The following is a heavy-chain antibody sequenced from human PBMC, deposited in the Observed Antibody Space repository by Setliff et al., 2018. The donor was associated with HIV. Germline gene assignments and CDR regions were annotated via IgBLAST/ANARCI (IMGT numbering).Heavy chain of an antibody. CDR1: GYTFTSSY. Sequence: ASEKVSCKASGYTFTSSYMHWVRQAPGQGLEWMGIINPSSGGTTYAQIFQGRVTMTRDTSTSTVYMELSSLRSEDTAVYYCARADSSNWYHVDYWGQGTLVTVSS. V-gene: IGHV1-46*01. CDR3: ARADSSNWYHVDY. J-gene: IGHJ4*02. D-gene: IGHD6-13*01. CDR2: INPSSGGT.